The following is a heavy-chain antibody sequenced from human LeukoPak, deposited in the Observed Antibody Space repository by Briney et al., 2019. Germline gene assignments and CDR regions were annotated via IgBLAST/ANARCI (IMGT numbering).Heavy chain of an antibody. J-gene: IGHJ4*02. CDR3: ARGWIEMPTVYFDY. D-gene: IGHD5-24*01. Sequence: AASVKVSCKASDYTFTSYGISWVRQAPGQGLEWMGWISTHTGDTKHTQKLQGRVTMTADTSTRTAYMELRSLRSDDTAVYYCARGWIEMPTVYFDYWGQGTLVSVPS. CDR1: DYTFTSYG. V-gene: IGHV1-18*01. CDR2: ISTHTGDT.